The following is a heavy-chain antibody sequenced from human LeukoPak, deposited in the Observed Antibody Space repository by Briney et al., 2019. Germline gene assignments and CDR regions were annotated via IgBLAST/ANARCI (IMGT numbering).Heavy chain of an antibody. CDR1: GGTFSSYA. J-gene: IGHJ6*02. V-gene: IGHV1-69*01. Sequence: GASVKVSCKASGGTFSSYAISWVRQAPGQGLEWMGGIIPIFGTANYAQKFQGRVTITADESTSTAYMELSSLRSEDTAVYYCARDHKDDILTSLYGMDVWGQGTTVTVSS. D-gene: IGHD3-9*01. CDR2: IIPIFGTA. CDR3: ARDHKDDILTSLYGMDV.